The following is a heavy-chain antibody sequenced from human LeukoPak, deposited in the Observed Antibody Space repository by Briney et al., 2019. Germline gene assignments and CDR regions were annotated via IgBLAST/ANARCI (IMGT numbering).Heavy chain of an antibody. CDR2: IYYSGST. CDR3: ARLLTYYYDSSGYPQGPFDY. CDR1: GDSVSSGHYY. V-gene: IGHV4-61*01. J-gene: IGHJ4*02. Sequence: SETLSLTCTVSGDSVSSGHYYWSWVRQHPGKGLEWIGYIYYSGSTNYNPSLKSRVTISVDTSKNQFSLKLSSVTAADTAVYYCARLLTYYYDSSGYPQGPFDYWGQGTLVTVSS. D-gene: IGHD3-22*01.